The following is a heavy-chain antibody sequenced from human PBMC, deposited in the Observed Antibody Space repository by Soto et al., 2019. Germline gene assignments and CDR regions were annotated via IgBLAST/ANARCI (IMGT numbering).Heavy chain of an antibody. J-gene: IGHJ4*02. Sequence: EVQLAESGGGLVQPGGSLRLSCAASGFTFSDYWIHWVRQTPGKGMMWVSRIKGDGVTTNIAEYVRGRLTISRDNAKNTVHLQLNSLSDDDTGVYYCARGSRGGYFLDYWGQGTLATVSS. D-gene: IGHD5-18*01. V-gene: IGHV3-74*01. CDR3: ARGSRGGYFLDY. CDR1: GFTFSDYW. CDR2: IKGDGVTT.